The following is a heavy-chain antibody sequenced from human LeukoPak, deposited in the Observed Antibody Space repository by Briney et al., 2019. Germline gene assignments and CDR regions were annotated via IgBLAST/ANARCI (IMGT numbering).Heavy chain of an antibody. Sequence: ASVKVSFKVSGYTLTELSMHWVRQAPGKGLEWMGGFDPEDGETIYAQKFQGRVTMTEDTSTDTAYMELSSLRSEDTAVYYCATARFSLKLELRIRFDYWGQGTLVTVSS. V-gene: IGHV1-24*01. CDR3: ATARFSLKLELRIRFDY. CDR1: GYTLTELS. CDR2: FDPEDGET. D-gene: IGHD1-7*01. J-gene: IGHJ4*02.